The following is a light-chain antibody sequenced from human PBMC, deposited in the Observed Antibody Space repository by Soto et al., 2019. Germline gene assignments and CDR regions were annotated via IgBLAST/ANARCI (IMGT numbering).Light chain of an antibody. CDR3: CSHAGSYTYV. Sequence: QSALTQPRSVSGSPGQSLTISCTGTSSDVGGYNYVSWYQQYPGKVPKLMIYDVTKRPSGVPDRFSGSKSGNTASLTISGLQAEDEAYYYCCSHAGSYTYVFGTGTKVIVL. V-gene: IGLV2-11*01. J-gene: IGLJ1*01. CDR1: SSDVGGYNY. CDR2: DVT.